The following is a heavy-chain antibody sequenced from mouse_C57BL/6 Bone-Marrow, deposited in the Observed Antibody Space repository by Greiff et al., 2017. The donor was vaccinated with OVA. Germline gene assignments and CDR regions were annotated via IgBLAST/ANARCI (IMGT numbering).Heavy chain of an antibody. V-gene: IGHV1-15*01. J-gene: IGHJ1*03. CDR2: IDPETGGT. CDR1: GYTFTDYE. Sequence: QVQLQQSGAELVRPGASVTLSCKASGYTFTDYEMHWVKQTPVHGLEWIGAIDPETGGTAYNQKFKGKAILTADKSSSTAYMELRSLTSEDSAVYYCTRGYYGPYWYFDVWGTGTTVTVSS. D-gene: IGHD1-1*01. CDR3: TRGYYGPYWYFDV.